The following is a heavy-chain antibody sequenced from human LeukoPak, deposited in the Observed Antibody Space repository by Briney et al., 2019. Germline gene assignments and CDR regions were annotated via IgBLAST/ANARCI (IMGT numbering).Heavy chain of an antibody. CDR3: ASSGRYRFDY. CDR1: GMTFSNYE. D-gene: IGHD1-26*01. J-gene: IGHJ4*02. CDR2: ISSSSSTI. V-gene: IGHV3-48*03. Sequence: GGSLRLSCAASGMTFSNYEFNWVRQAPGKGLEWVSYISSSSSTIYYADSLKGRFTISRDNAKNSLYLQMNSLRDEDTAVYYCASSGRYRFDYWGQGILVTVSS.